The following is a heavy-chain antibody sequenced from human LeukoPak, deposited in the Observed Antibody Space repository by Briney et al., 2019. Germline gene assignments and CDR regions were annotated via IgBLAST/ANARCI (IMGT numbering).Heavy chain of an antibody. Sequence: SETLSLTCAVYGGSFSGYYWSWIRQPPGKGLGWIGEINHSGSTNYNPSLKSRVTISVDTSKNQFSLKLSSVTAADTAVYYCARVRDSGYDSYLDYWGQGTLVTVSS. V-gene: IGHV4-34*01. D-gene: IGHD5-12*01. CDR3: ARVRDSGYDSYLDY. CDR1: GGSFSGYY. J-gene: IGHJ4*02. CDR2: INHSGST.